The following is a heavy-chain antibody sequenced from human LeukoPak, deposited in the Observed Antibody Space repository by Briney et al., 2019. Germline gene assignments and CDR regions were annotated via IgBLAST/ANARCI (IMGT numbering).Heavy chain of an antibody. CDR1: GYSISSGYH. CDR3: ARDSLWFGESELFFDY. J-gene: IGHJ4*02. Sequence: SETLSLTCTVSGYSISSGYHWGWIRQPPGKGLEWIGTIYHSGSTYYNPSLKSRVTISVDTSKNQFSLKLSSVTAADTAVYYCARDSLWFGESELFFDYWGQGTLVTVSS. D-gene: IGHD3-10*01. V-gene: IGHV4-38-2*02. CDR2: IYHSGST.